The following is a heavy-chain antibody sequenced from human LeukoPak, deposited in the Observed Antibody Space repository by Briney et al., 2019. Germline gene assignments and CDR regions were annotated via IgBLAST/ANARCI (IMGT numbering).Heavy chain of an antibody. CDR2: IRQDESEK. Sequence: GGSLRLSCVASGFTFSNYWMNRVRQAPGKGLEWVANIRQDESEKYYVDSVKGRFTISRDNAKNSLCLQMNSLRAEDTAIYYCARDGSRGYSYGYSDYWGQGILVTVAS. D-gene: IGHD5-18*01. J-gene: IGHJ4*02. V-gene: IGHV3-7*01. CDR3: ARDGSRGYSYGYSDY. CDR1: GFTFSNYW.